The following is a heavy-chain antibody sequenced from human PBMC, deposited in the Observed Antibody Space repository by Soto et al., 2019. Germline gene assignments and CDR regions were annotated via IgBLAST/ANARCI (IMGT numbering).Heavy chain of an antibody. V-gene: IGHV4-59*08. D-gene: IGHD3-10*01. CDR3: ARHNYGSGSTYFDY. CDR2: IYYSGST. J-gene: IGHJ4*02. Sequence: SETLSLTCTVSGGSIRSYYWSWIRQSPGKGLEWIGYIYYSGSTKYNPSLKSRVTISVDTSNNQFSLKLNSMTAADTAVYYCARHNYGSGSTYFDYWGQGTLATVSS. CDR1: GGSIRSYY.